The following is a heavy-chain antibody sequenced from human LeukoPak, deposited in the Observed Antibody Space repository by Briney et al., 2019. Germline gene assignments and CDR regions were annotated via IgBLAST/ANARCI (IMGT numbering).Heavy chain of an antibody. CDR1: GFTFSSYA. V-gene: IGHV3-23*01. Sequence: TGGSLRLSCAASGFTFSSYAMSWVRQAPGKGLEWVSALSGSGDKTFYADSVKGRFTISRDNSKNTLYLQMNSLRAEDTAVYYCGKDLNCGLDYWGQGTLVTVSS. D-gene: IGHD1-20*01. CDR2: LSGSGDKT. J-gene: IGHJ4*02. CDR3: GKDLNCGLDY.